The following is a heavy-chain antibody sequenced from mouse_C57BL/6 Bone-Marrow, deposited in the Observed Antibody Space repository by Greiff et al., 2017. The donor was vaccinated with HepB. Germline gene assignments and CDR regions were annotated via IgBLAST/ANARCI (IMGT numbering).Heavy chain of an antibody. CDR1: GFTFSSYA. V-gene: IGHV5-4*01. CDR2: ISDGGSYT. Sequence: EVKVVESGGGLVKPGGSLKLSCAASGFTFSSYAMSWVRQTPEKRLEWVATISDGGSYTYYPDNVKGRFTISRDNAKNNLYLQMSHLKSEDTAMYYCARDRGPFDYWGQGTTLTVSS. J-gene: IGHJ2*01. CDR3: ARDRGPFDY. D-gene: IGHD3-3*01.